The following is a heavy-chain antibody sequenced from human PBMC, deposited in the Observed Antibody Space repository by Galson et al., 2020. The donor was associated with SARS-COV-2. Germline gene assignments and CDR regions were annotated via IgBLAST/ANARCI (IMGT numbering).Heavy chain of an antibody. CDR3: AKEGGTDYACWMCYYYGMGI. D-gene: IGHD3-3*01. CDR1: GGSFSGYY. J-gene: IGHJ6*02. CDR2: NNHSGST. V-gene: IGHV4-34*01. Sequence: SQTLSLTCAVYGGSFSGYYWSWIRQPPGKGLEWIGENNHSGSTNYNPSLKSRVTISVDTSKNQFSLKLSSVTAADTAVYYCAKEGGTDYACWMCYYYGMGIWGQGTTVTVSS.